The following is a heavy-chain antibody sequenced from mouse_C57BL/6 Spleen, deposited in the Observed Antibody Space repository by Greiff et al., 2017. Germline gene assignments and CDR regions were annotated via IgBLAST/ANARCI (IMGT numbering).Heavy chain of an antibody. CDR2: IDPSDSET. Sequence: QVQLKQPGAELVRPGSSVKLSCKASGYTFTSYWMHWVKQRPIQGLEWIGNIDPSDSETHYNQKFKDKATLTVDKSSSTAYMQLSSLTSEDSAVYYCARDSHYGSSSWFAYWGQGTLVTVSA. V-gene: IGHV1-52*01. CDR1: GYTFTSYW. D-gene: IGHD1-1*01. CDR3: ARDSHYGSSSWFAY. J-gene: IGHJ3*01.